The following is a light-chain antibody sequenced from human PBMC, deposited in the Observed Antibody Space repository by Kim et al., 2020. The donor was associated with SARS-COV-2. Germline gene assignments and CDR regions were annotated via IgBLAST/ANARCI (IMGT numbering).Light chain of an antibody. CDR3: QQANSFPPFT. Sequence: IQMTQSPSSVSASVGDRVTITCRVSQNINTWLAWYQQKPGKAPKLLIYAASSLQSGVPSRFSCSVSLTAFTLTIARLQPDDSATYYCQQANSFPPFTFGQVTKVEI. J-gene: IGKJ1*01. CDR2: AAS. V-gene: IGKV1-12*01. CDR1: QNINTW.